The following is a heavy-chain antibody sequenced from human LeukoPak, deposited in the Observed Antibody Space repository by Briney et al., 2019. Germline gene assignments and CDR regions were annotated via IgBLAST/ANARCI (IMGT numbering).Heavy chain of an antibody. V-gene: IGHV3-23*01. CDR2: ISGSGGST. CDR1: GFTFSIYA. J-gene: IGHJ4*02. Sequence: PGESLRLSCAASGFTFSIYAMSWVRQAPGKGLEWVSGISGSGGSTHYADSVKGRFTISRDNAKNTLYMQMSSLRAEDTAVYYCAKGRDGGYWGQGTLVTVSS. D-gene: IGHD3-10*01. CDR3: AKGRDGGY.